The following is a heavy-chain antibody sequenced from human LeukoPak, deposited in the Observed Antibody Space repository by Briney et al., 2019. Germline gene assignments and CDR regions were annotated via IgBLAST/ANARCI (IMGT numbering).Heavy chain of an antibody. J-gene: IGHJ3*02. CDR1: GFTFDDYA. Sequence: PGRSLRLSCAASGFTFDDYAIHWVRQAPGKGLEGVSGISWNSGSIGYADSVKGRFTISRDNAKNSLYLQMNSLRAEDTALYYCAKDMQGGVGATARKGAFDIWGQGTMVTVSS. CDR3: AKDMQGGVGATARKGAFDI. D-gene: IGHD1-26*01. CDR2: ISWNSGSI. V-gene: IGHV3-9*01.